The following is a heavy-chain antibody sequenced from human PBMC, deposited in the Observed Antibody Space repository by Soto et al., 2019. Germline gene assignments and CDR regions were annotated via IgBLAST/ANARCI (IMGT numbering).Heavy chain of an antibody. V-gene: IGHV1-2*02. CDR1: GYIFIGYY. D-gene: IGHD5-12*01. CDR3: ARKVATFDFDL. CDR2: INPDSGGT. Sequence: QVHLVQSGAEVKKPGASVKVSCKTSGYIFIGYYIHWVRQAPGQGLEWMGWINPDSGGTKYDHKFQGRITMTGDTSLSTAYMELSSLSPDDTAVYYCARKVATFDFDLWGQGTLVTVSS. J-gene: IGHJ4*02.